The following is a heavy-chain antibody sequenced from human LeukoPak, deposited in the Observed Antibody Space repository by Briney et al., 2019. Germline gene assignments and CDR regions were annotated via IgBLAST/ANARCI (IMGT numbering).Heavy chain of an antibody. D-gene: IGHD2-15*01. Sequence: PGGSLRLSCAASGFTFSNFWMHWVRQAPGPGLVWVSRINTDASRTTYAASVEGRFTISRDNAKNTLYLQMNSLRAEDTAVYYCARDSKQWSLDFWGQGTLVTVSS. CDR3: ARDSKQWSLDF. V-gene: IGHV3-74*01. CDR2: INTDASRT. J-gene: IGHJ4*02. CDR1: GFTFSNFW.